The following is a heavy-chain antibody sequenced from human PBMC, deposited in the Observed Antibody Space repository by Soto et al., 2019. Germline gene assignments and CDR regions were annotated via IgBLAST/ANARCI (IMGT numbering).Heavy chain of an antibody. CDR2: IYSGGST. V-gene: IGHV3-53*01. Sequence: EVQLVESGGGLIQPGGSLRLSCAASGFTVSSNYMSWVRQAPGKGLEWVSVIYSGGSTYYADSVKGRFTISRDNSKNTLYLQMNSLRAEDTAVYYCAIMVYAQAFTPTFDYWGQGTLVTVSS. CDR1: GFTVSSNY. D-gene: IGHD2-8*01. CDR3: AIMVYAQAFTPTFDY. J-gene: IGHJ4*02.